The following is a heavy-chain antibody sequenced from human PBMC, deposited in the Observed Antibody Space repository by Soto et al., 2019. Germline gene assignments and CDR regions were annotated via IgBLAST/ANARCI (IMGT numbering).Heavy chain of an antibody. CDR2: ISAYNGNT. Sequence: ASVKVSCKASGYTFTSYGISWVRQAPGQGLEWMGWISAYNGNTNYAQKLQGRVTMTTDTSTSTAYMELRSLRSGDTAVYYCARDAALGGFLEWSTYGMDVWGQGTTVTFSS. J-gene: IGHJ6*02. V-gene: IGHV1-18*04. CDR3: ARDAALGGFLEWSTYGMDV. D-gene: IGHD3-3*01. CDR1: GYTFTSYG.